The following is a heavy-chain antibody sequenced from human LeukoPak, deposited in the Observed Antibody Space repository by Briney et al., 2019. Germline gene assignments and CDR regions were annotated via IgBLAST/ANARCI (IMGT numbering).Heavy chain of an antibody. J-gene: IGHJ4*02. CDR3: ARDLHY. Sequence: HPGRSLRLSCAASGFTFSSYAMHWVRQAPGKGLEWVAVISYDGSNKYYADSVKGRFTISRDNSKNTLYLQMNSLRAEDTAVYYCARDLHYWGQGTLVTVSS. CDR1: GFTFSSYA. V-gene: IGHV3-30-3*01. CDR2: ISYDGSNK.